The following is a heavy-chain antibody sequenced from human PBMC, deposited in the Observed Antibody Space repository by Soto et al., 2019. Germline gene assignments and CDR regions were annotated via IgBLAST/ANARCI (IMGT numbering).Heavy chain of an antibody. CDR1: GFTFSDYG. CDR3: ARTHKSIAVGAFDI. V-gene: IGHV3-33*01. J-gene: IGHJ3*02. D-gene: IGHD6-19*01. Sequence: QVQLLESGGGVVQPGRSLRLSCSASGFTFSDYGMHWVRQAPGKGLEWVAVIWYDGSNEYYANSVKGRFTVTRDSSKNIVYLQMNSLRAEETAVYYCARTHKSIAVGAFDIWGQGTMVTVSS. CDR2: IWYDGSNE.